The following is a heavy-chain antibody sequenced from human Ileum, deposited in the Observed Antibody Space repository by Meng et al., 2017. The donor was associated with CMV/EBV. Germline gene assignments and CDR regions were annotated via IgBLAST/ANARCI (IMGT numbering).Heavy chain of an antibody. CDR2: IYYSGST. D-gene: IGHD2-2*01. J-gene: IGHJ4*02. Sequence: SETLSLTCTVSGGSISSSSYYWGWIRQPPGKGLEWFGSIYYSGSTYYNPSLKSRVTISVDTSKNQFSLKLSSVTAADTAVYYCARQDYCSSTSCYFLSSNSYFDYWGQGTLVTVSS. CDR3: ARQDYCSSTSCYFLSSNSYFDY. V-gene: IGHV4-39*01. CDR1: GGSISSSSYY.